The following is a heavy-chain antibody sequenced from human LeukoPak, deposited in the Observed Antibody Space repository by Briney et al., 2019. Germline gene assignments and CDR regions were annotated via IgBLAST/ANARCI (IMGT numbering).Heavy chain of an antibody. CDR1: EFTVSANY. V-gene: IGHV3-53*01. D-gene: IGHD3-10*01. CDR2: LYSGGST. Sequence: GGSLRLSCAASEFTVSANYMSWVRQAPGKGLEWVSVLYSGGSTYYADSVKGRFTISRDNSKNTLYLQMNSLRVEDTAVYYCARHRPDLSSGAFDIWGEGTIASASS. J-gene: IGHJ3*02. CDR3: ARHRPDLSSGAFDI.